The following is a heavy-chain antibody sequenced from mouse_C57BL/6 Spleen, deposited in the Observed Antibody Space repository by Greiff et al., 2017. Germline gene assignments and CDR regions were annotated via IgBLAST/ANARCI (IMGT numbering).Heavy chain of an antibody. V-gene: IGHV1-85*01. D-gene: IGHD1-1*01. J-gene: IGHJ1*03. CDR3: ARKGYSAFDV. CDR1: GYTFTSYD. Sequence: QVQLKQSGPELVKPGASVKLSCKASGYTFTSYDINWVKQRPGQGLEWIGRIYPRDGSTKYNEKFKGKATLTVDTSSSTAYMELHSLTSEASAVYFCARKGYSAFDVWGTGTTVTVSA. CDR2: IYPRDGST.